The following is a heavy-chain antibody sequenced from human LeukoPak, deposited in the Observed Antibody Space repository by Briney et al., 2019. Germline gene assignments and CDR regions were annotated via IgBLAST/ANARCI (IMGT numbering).Heavy chain of an antibody. J-gene: IGHJ4*02. D-gene: IGHD1-26*01. CDR2: IYYSGTT. V-gene: IGHV4-59*01. CDR3: GRSRGKEHLRNPVDY. CDR1: SGSISSYY. Sequence: SETLSLTCTVSSGSISSYYWIWIRQPPGKGLEWSGYIYYSGTTNYNPSLKSRVTISVDTTKNHFSLKRSSVTAEDTVVYYWGRSRGKEHLRNPVDYWGQRTLVTVPS.